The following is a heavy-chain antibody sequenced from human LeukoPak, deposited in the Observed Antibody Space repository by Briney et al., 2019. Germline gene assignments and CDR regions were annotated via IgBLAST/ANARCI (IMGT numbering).Heavy chain of an antibody. CDR2: INTNTGNP. V-gene: IGHV7-4-1*02. CDR1: GYTFTGYY. J-gene: IGHJ4*02. CDR3: ARAETYCSRSTCFLY. Sequence: ASVKVSFTASGYTFTGYYMHWVRQAPGQGLEWMGWINTNTGNPTYAQGFTGRFVFSLDTSVSTAYLQISSLRAEDTAVYYCARAETYCSRSTCFLYWGQGTLVTVSS. D-gene: IGHD2-15*01.